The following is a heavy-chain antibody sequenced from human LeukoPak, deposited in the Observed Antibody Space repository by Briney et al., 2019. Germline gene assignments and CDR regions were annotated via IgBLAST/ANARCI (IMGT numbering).Heavy chain of an antibody. V-gene: IGHV3-74*01. J-gene: IGHJ4*02. CDR2: INSEGSST. Sequence: GGSLRLSCAASGFTFSSYWMHWVRQAPGKGLVGVSRINSEGSSTSYADSVKGRFTISRDNAKNTLYLQMNSLRAEDTAVYYCARDSKAAGIPHDYWGQGTLVTVSS. CDR3: ARDSKAAGIPHDY. CDR1: GFTFSSYW. D-gene: IGHD6-13*01.